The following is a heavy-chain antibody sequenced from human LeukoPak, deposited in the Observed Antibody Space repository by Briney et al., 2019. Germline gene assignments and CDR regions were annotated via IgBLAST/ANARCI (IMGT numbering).Heavy chain of an antibody. J-gene: IGHJ4*02. CDR1: GGSFSGYY. CDR3: ATSYCGGDCYSRTGDY. V-gene: IGHV4-34*01. CDR2: INHSGST. D-gene: IGHD2-21*02. Sequence: SETLSLTCAVCGGSFSGYYWSWIRQPPGKGREWIGEINHSGSTNYNPSLKSRVTISVDTSKNQFSLKLSSVTAADTAVYYCATSYCGGDCYSRTGDYWGQGTLVTVSS.